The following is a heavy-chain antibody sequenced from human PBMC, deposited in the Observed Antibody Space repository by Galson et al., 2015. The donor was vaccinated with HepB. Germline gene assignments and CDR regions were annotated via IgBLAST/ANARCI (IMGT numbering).Heavy chain of an antibody. Sequence: SLRLSCAASGFRFSHYAMHWVRQAPGRGLEWVALISHDGSTEYYADSVKGRFTISRDSSKDTLYLQMNSLRVEDTAVYYCGREITGYYILCWGQGTLVTVSS. CDR1: GFRFSHYA. CDR2: ISHDGSTE. CDR3: GREITGYYILC. J-gene: IGHJ4*02. V-gene: IGHV3-30*04. D-gene: IGHD3-9*01.